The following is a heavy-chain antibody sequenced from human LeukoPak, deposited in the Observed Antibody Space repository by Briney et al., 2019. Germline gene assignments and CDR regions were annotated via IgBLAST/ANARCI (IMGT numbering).Heavy chain of an antibody. CDR1: GYTFNSYY. CDR3: ASSSSGWEQRAPFDY. Sequence: VASVKVSCKASGYTFNSYYMHWVRQAPGQGLEWMGIINPSSGSTSYAQNFQGRVTMTRDTSTSTVYMELSSLRSEDTAVYYCASSSSGWEQRAPFDYWGQGTQITVS. CDR2: INPSSGST. V-gene: IGHV1-46*02. D-gene: IGHD6-19*01. J-gene: IGHJ4*02.